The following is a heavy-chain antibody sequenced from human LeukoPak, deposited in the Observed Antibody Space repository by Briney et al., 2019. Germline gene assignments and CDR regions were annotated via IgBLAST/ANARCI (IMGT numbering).Heavy chain of an antibody. V-gene: IGHV1-2*02. D-gene: IGHD3-22*01. J-gene: IGHJ4*02. CDR3: ARHGYYDSSGSYYFDY. CDR1: GYTFTGYY. CDR2: INPNSGGT. Sequence: ASVKVSCKASGYTFTGYYMHWVRQAPGQGLEWMGWINPNSGGTNYAQKFQGRVTMTRDTSISTAYMELSRLRSDGTAVYYCARHGYYDSSGSYYFDYWGQGTLVTVSS.